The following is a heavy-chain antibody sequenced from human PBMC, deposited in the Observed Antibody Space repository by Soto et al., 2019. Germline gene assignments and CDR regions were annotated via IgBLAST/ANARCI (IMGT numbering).Heavy chain of an antibody. D-gene: IGHD3-22*01. CDR3: ARGPYTYDSSGFYGMHS. V-gene: IGHV1-2*02. CDR2: INPNSGGT. J-gene: IGHJ4*02. Sequence: ASVKVSCKASGDSFTDYYMYWVRQAPGQVLEWMGWINPNSGGTNNTQNFQGRVTLTRDASISTAYMELSRLRSDDTAVYYCARGPYTYDSSGFYGMHSWGQGTLVTVSS. CDR1: GDSFTDYY.